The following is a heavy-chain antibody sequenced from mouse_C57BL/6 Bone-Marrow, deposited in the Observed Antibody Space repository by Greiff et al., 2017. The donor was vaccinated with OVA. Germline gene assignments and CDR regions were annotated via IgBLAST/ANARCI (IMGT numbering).Heavy chain of an antibody. J-gene: IGHJ1*03. CDR3: ARRNWYFDV. Sequence: QVQLQQPGAELVRPGTSVKVSCKASGYAFTNYLIEWVKQRPGQGLEWIGVINPGSGGTNYNEKFKGKATLTADKSSSTAYMQLSSLTSEDSAVYFCARRNWYFDVWGTGTTVTVSS. CDR2: INPGSGGT. V-gene: IGHV1-54*01. CDR1: GYAFTNYL.